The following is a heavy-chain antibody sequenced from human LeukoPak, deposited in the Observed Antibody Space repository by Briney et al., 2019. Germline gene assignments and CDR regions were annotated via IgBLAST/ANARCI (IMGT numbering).Heavy chain of an antibody. D-gene: IGHD3-9*01. CDR3: AAEVDILTGYYLDY. CDR2: IYYSGST. CDR1: GGSISSYY. J-gene: IGHJ4*02. Sequence: SSETLSLTCTVSGGSISSYYWSWIRQPPGKGLEWIGYIYYSGSTNYNPSLKSRVTISVDTSKNQLSLKLSSVAAADTAVYYCAAEVDILTGYYLDYWGQGTLVTVSS. V-gene: IGHV4-59*01.